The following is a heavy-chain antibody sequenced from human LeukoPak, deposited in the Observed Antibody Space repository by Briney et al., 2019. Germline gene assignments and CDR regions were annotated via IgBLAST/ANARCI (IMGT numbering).Heavy chain of an antibody. V-gene: IGHV1-18*01. Sequence: ASVKVSCKASGYTFTSSGISWVRQAPGQGLEWMGWISAYNGNTNYAQKLQGRVTMTTDTSTNTAYMELRSLRTDDTAVYYCARVPLWFGIYVQYYFDYWGQGTLVTVSS. CDR3: ARVPLWFGIYVQYYFDY. CDR2: ISAYNGNT. J-gene: IGHJ4*02. D-gene: IGHD3-10*01. CDR1: GYTFTSSG.